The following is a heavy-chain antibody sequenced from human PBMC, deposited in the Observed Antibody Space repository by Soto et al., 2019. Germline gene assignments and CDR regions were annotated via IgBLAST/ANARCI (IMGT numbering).Heavy chain of an antibody. CDR3: AKPNSGILTGYFDY. Sequence: GGSLRLSCAASGFTFSNYAMSWVRQAPGKGLEWVSGLSDGGGSTFYADSVKGRFTISRDNAKNTLYLQMSSLRAEDTAVYYCAKPNSGILTGYFDYWGQGTLVTVSS. V-gene: IGHV3-23*01. CDR1: GFTFSNYA. CDR2: LSDGGGST. D-gene: IGHD3-9*01. J-gene: IGHJ4*02.